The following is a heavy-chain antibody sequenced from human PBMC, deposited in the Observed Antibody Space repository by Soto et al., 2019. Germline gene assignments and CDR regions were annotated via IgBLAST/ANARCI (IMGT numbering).Heavy chain of an antibody. J-gene: IGHJ5*02. D-gene: IGHD2-15*01. Sequence: PGESLKISCTGSGYSFTSYWIAWVRQMPGEGLEWMGIIYPDDSDTRYSPSFQGQVTISADKSISTAYLQWSSLKASDTAMYYCARHAGHCSGGDCSWFDPWGQGTLVTVSS. CDR2: IYPDDSDT. CDR1: GYSFTSYW. CDR3: ARHAGHCSGGDCSWFDP. V-gene: IGHV5-51*01.